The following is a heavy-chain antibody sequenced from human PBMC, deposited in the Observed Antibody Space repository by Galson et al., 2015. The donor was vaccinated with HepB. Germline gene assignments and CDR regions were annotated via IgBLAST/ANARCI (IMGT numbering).Heavy chain of an antibody. Sequence: SVKVSCKASGYTFGDYFIHWVRQAPGQGLEWMGWINPNGGGTNYAQRFQNWVTMTRDTSITTAYMELSRLRSDDTAVYYCARQIVGAQMAFHVWGQGTMVTVSS. CDR1: GYTFGDYF. J-gene: IGHJ3*01. D-gene: IGHD1-26*01. CDR2: INPNGGGT. V-gene: IGHV1-2*04. CDR3: ARQIVGAQMAFHV.